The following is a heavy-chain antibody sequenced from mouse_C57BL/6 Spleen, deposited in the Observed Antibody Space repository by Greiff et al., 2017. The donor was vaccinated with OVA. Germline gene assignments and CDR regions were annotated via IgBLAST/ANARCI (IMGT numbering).Heavy chain of an antibody. CDR3: ARMCNYAGYYFDY. CDR2: ISSGSSTI. CDR1: GFTFSDYG. D-gene: IGHD2-1*01. J-gene: IGHJ2*01. V-gene: IGHV5-17*01. Sequence: DVKLVESGGGLVKPGGSLKLSCAASGFTFSDYGMHWVRQAPEKGLEWVAYISSGSSTIYYADTVKGRFTISRDNAKNTLFLQMTSLRSEDTAMYYCARMCNYAGYYFDYWGQGTTLTVSS.